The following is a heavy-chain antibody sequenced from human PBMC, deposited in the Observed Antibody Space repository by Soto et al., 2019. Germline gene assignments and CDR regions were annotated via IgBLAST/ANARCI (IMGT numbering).Heavy chain of an antibody. CDR1: SDSISSSNW. Sequence: QVQLQESGPGLVKPSGTLSLTCGVSSDSISSSNWWTWVRQPPGKGLEWIGEIYHTGSTNYNQSLNTRVTISVDKPKNQFSPKLSSVTAADTAVYYCARVVVATYSSTFDPWGQGTLVTVSS. CDR3: ARVVVATYSSTFDP. V-gene: IGHV4-4*02. D-gene: IGHD6-13*01. CDR2: IYHTGST. J-gene: IGHJ5*02.